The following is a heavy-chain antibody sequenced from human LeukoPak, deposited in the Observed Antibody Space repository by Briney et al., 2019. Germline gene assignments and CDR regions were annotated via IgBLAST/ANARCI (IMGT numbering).Heavy chain of an antibody. J-gene: IGHJ4*02. CDR2: IYHSGST. V-gene: IGHV4-30-2*01. D-gene: IGHD3-22*01. Sequence: PSETLSLNCAVSGFTIYSGGYVWRCIGQPPGRGREWIGYIYHSGSTHYNPSLKSRVTISVDRSKNQFSLKLSSVTAADTAVYYCARGSSGYFDYWGQGTLVTVSS. CDR3: ARGSSGYFDY. CDR1: GFTIYSGGYV.